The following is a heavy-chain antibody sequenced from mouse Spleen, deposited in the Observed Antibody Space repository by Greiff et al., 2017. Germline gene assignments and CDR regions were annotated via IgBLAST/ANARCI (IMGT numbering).Heavy chain of an antibody. CDR2: ISSGGGST. Sequence: EVQRVESGGGLVKLGGSLKLSCAASGFTFSSYYMSWVRQTPEKRLEWVATISSGGGSTYYPDSVKGRFTISRDNAKNTLYLQMSSLNSEDTAVYYCARDSSGLFAYWGQGTLVTVSA. V-gene: IGHV5-12-1*01. D-gene: IGHD3-2*01. CDR3: ARDSSGLFAY. J-gene: IGHJ3*01. CDR1: GFTFSSYY.